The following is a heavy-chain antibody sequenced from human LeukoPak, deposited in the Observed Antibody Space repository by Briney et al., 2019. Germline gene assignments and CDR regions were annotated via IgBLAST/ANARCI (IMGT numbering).Heavy chain of an antibody. CDR2: ISSSSSYI. J-gene: IGHJ3*02. D-gene: IGHD6-13*01. CDR3: ARAVPAPGTPENAFDI. Sequence: GGSLRLSCAASGFTFSSYSMNWVRQAPGKGLEWVSSISSSSSYIYYADSVKGRFTISRDNAKNSLYLQMNSLRAEDTAVYYCARAVPAPGTPENAFDIWGQGTMVTVSS. V-gene: IGHV3-21*04. CDR1: GFTFSSYS.